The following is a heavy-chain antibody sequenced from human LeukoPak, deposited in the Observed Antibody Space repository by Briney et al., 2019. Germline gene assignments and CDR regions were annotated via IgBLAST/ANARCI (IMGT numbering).Heavy chain of an antibody. V-gene: IGHV4-39*07. CDR3: ARVPPFRKYCSGGSCYSGSNDY. J-gene: IGHJ4*02. CDR2: INHSGST. D-gene: IGHD2-15*01. Sequence: PSETLSLTCTVSGGSISSSSYYWGWIRQPPGKGLEWIGEINHSGSTNYNPSLKSRVTISVDTSKNQFSLKLSSVTAADTAVYYCARVPPFRKYCSGGSCYSGSNDYWGQGTLVTVSS. CDR1: GGSISSSSYY.